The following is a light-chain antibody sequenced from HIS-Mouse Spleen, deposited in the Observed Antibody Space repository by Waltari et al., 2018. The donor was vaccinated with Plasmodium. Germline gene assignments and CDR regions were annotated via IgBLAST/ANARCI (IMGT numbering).Light chain of an antibody. V-gene: IGLV7-43*01. CDR2: STS. Sequence: QTVVTQEPSLTVSPGGPVTLPCASSTGAVTSGYYPNWFQQKPRQAPRSLIYSTSNKHPWTPALFSGSLLGGKAALTLSGVQPEDEAEYYCLLYYGGAQLVFGGGTKLTVL. CDR1: TGAVTSGYY. CDR3: LLYYGGAQLV. J-gene: IGLJ3*02.